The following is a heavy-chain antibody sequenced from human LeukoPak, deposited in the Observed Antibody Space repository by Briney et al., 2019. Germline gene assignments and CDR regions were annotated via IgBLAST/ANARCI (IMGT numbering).Heavy chain of an antibody. D-gene: IGHD4-23*01. CDR2: IYYSGST. J-gene: IGHJ6*03. V-gene: IGHV4-39*07. CDR3: ARRGSRWHYYMDV. CDR1: GGSISSSSYY. Sequence: SETLSLTCTVSGGSISSSSYYWGWIRQPPGKGLEWIGSIYYSGSTYYNPSLKSRVTISVDTSKNQFSLKLSSVTAADTAVYYCARRGSRWHYYMDVWGKGTTVTVSS.